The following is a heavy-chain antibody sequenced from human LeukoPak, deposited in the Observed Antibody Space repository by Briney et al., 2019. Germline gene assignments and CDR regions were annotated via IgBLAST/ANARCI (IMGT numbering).Heavy chain of an antibody. CDR1: GYTFTSYG. D-gene: IGHD2-2*01. Sequence: ASVRVSCKASGYTFTSYGISRVRQAPGQGLEWMGWISAYNGNTNYAQKLQGRVTTTTDTSTSTAYMELSRLRSDDTAVYYCARVGIVVVPAARGDYYYMDVWGKGTTVTVSS. V-gene: IGHV1-18*01. CDR3: ARVGIVVVPAARGDYYYMDV. J-gene: IGHJ6*03. CDR2: ISAYNGNT.